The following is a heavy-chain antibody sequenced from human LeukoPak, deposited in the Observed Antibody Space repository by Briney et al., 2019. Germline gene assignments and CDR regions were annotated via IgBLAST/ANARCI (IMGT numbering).Heavy chain of an antibody. V-gene: IGHV4-31*03. CDR3: ARASGDSSGFDY. Sequence: SQTLSLTCTVSGGSISSGGYYWNWIRQHPGKGLQWIGYIYYSGSTYYNPSLNSRVTISVHTSKNQFSLKLSSVTAADTAVYFCARASGDSSGFDYWGQGTLVTVSS. CDR2: IYYSGST. CDR1: GGSISSGGYY. J-gene: IGHJ4*02. D-gene: IGHD3-22*01.